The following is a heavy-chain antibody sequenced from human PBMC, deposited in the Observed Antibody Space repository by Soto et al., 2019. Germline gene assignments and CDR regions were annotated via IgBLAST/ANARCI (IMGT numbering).Heavy chain of an antibody. J-gene: IGHJ4*02. V-gene: IGHV3-15*01. Sequence: GGSLRLSCVASGLTFSKVWMSWVRQAPGKGLEWLGRITSQTDGETTDYAAPVKDRFTISRDDSKNTLYLQMNSRKIEDTAVYYCTTDGRSYFWGQGTLVTVSS. CDR1: GLTFSKVW. CDR2: ITSQTDGETT. CDR3: TTDGRSYF.